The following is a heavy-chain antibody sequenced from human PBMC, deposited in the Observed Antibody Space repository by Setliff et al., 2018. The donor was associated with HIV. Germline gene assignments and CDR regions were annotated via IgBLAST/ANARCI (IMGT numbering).Heavy chain of an antibody. CDR3: TTKPPAADFQH. J-gene: IGHJ1*01. V-gene: IGHV3-15*07. CDR1: GFTFSNAW. CDR2: IKSKTDGGTT. Sequence: GESLTISCAASGFTFSNAWMNWVRQAPGKGLEWVGRIKSKTDGGTTDYAAPVKGRFTISRDDSKNTLYLQMNSLKTEDTAIYYCTTKPPAADFQHWGQGTLVTVSS. D-gene: IGHD2-2*01.